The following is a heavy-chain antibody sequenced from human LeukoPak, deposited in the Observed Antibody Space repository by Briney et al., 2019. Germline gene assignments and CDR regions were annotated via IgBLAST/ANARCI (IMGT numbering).Heavy chain of an antibody. J-gene: IGHJ4*02. CDR1: GFTFRDAW. CDR2: ISSSSSYI. Sequence: PGGSLRLSCAASGFTFRDAWMIWVRQAPGKGLEWVSSISSSSSYIYYADSVKGRFTISRDNAKNSLYLQMNSLRAEDTAVYYCARRVGSPDYWGQGTLVTVSS. V-gene: IGHV3-21*01. CDR3: ARRVGSPDY. D-gene: IGHD3-10*01.